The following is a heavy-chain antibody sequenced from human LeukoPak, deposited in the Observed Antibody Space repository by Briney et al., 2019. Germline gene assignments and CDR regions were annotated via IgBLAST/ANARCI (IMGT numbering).Heavy chain of an antibody. J-gene: IGHJ6*02. CDR2: ISYDGSNE. CDR3: AREEGYCSGGSCSAFGMDV. CDR1: GFTFSSYA. Sequence: PGGSLRLSCAASGFTFSSYAMSWVRQAPGKGLEWVAVISYDGSNEYYADSVKGRFTISRDNSENTLYLQMNSLRVEDTAVYYCAREEGYCSGGSCSAFGMDVWGQGTTVTVSS. D-gene: IGHD2-15*01. V-gene: IGHV3-30-3*01.